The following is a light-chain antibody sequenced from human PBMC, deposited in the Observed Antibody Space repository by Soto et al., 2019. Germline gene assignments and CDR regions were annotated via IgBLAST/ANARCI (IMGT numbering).Light chain of an antibody. CDR3: CSYAGSYTNV. V-gene: IGLV2-11*01. CDR1: SSDVGAYIY. Sequence: QSALAQPRSVSGSPGQSVTFSCTGTSSDVGAYIYVSWYQQHPGKAPKLIIYDVIKRPSGVPDRFSGSKSGNTASLTISGLQAEDEADYYCCSYAGSYTNVFGTGT. J-gene: IGLJ1*01. CDR2: DVI.